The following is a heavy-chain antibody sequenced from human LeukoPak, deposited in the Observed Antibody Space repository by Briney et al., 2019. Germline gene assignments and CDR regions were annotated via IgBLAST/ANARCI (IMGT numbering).Heavy chain of an antibody. D-gene: IGHD5-12*01. CDR3: ASLARFGGYSDY. V-gene: IGHV4-39*01. J-gene: IGHJ4*02. CDR2: IYYSGST. CDR1: GGFISSSSYY. Sequence: SETLSLTCTVSGGFISSSSYYWGWIRQPPGKGLEWIGSIYYSGSTYYNPSLKSRVTISVDTSKNQFSLKLSSVTAADTAVYYCASLARFGGYSDYWGQGTLVTVSS.